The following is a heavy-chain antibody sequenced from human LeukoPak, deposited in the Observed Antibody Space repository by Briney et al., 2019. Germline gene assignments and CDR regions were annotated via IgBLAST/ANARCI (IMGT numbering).Heavy chain of an antibody. J-gene: IGHJ4*02. CDR2: ISSSSSYI. Sequence: GGSLRLSCAASGFTFSSYTMNWVRQAPGKGLEWVSSISSSSSYIYYAGSLKGRFTISRDNAKNSLYLQMNGLRAEDTAVYYCARGNSGSYLFDYWGQGTLVTVSS. CDR3: ARGNSGSYLFDY. CDR1: GFTFSSYT. D-gene: IGHD1-26*01. V-gene: IGHV3-21*01.